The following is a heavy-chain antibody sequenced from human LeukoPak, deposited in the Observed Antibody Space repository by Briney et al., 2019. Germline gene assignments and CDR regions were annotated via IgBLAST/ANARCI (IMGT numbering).Heavy chain of an antibody. CDR3: ARNWFDP. Sequence: PGGSLRLSCAASGFTVSSDYMSWVRQAPGKGLEWVSVIYSGGSTYYADSVKGRFTISRDKSKNTVYHQMNSLRFEDTAMYYCARNWFDPWGQGTLVTVSS. CDR1: GFTVSSDY. CDR2: IYSGGST. J-gene: IGHJ5*02. V-gene: IGHV3-53*05.